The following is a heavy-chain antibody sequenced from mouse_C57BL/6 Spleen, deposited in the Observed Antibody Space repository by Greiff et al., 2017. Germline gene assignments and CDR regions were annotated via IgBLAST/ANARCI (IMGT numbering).Heavy chain of an antibody. D-gene: IGHD1-1*01. J-gene: IGHJ2*01. CDR3: ARSTTVVATGDYYFDY. V-gene: IGHV1-42*01. Sequence: VQLKQSGPELVKPGASVKISCKASGYSFTGYYMNWVKQSPEKSLEWIGEISPSTGGTTYNQKFKAKATLTVDKSSSTAYMQLKSLTSEDSAVYYCARSTTVVATGDYYFDYWGQGTTLTVSS. CDR1: GYSFTGYY. CDR2: ISPSTGGT.